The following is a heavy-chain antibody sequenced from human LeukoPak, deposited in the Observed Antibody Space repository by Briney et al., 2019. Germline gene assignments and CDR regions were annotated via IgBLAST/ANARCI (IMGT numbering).Heavy chain of an antibody. V-gene: IGHV1-2*04. CDR3: ARDRIAVAGMRYFDY. D-gene: IGHD6-19*01. CDR1: GYTFTGYY. J-gene: IGHJ4*02. Sequence: ASVKVSCKASGYTFTGYYMHWVRQAPGQGLEWMGRINPNSGGTNYAQKFQGWVTMTRDTSISTAYMELSRLRSDDTAVYYCARDRIAVAGMRYFDYWGQGTLVTVSS. CDR2: INPNSGGT.